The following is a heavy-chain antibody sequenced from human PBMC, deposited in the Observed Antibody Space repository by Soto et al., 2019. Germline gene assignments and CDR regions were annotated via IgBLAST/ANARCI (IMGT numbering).Heavy chain of an antibody. D-gene: IGHD6-13*01. J-gene: IGHJ5*02. Sequence: AASVKVSCKASGYTFTSYYMHWVRQAPGQGLEWMGIINPSGGSTSYAQKFQGRVTMTRDTSTSTVYMELSSLRSEDTAVYYCARDERIAAASGETPAWFDPWGQGTLVTVSS. V-gene: IGHV1-46*01. CDR3: ARDERIAAASGETPAWFDP. CDR1: GYTFTSYY. CDR2: INPSGGST.